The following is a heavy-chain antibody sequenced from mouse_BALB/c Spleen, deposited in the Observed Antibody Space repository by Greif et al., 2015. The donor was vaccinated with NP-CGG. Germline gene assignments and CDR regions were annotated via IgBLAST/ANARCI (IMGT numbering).Heavy chain of an antibody. V-gene: IGHV5-9-1*01. CDR1: GFTFSSYA. J-gene: IGHJ3*01. Sequence: EVKLVESGGGLVKPGGSLKLSCAASGFTFSSYAMSWVRQTPEKRLEWVATISSGGSYTYYPDSAKGRFTISRDKAKNTLYLQMSSLRSGDTAMYYCASLLRQRAYWGQGTLVTVSA. CDR2: ISSGGSYT. D-gene: IGHD1-2*01. CDR3: ASLLRQRAY.